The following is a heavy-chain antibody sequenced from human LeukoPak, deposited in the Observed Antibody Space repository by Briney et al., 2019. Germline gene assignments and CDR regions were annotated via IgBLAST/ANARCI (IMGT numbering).Heavy chain of an antibody. CDR1: GYTFTSYD. D-gene: IGHD4-17*01. J-gene: IGHJ4*02. V-gene: IGHV1-8*01. Sequence: ASVKVSCKASGYTFTSYDINWVRQAPGQGLEWMGWMNPNSGNTGYAQKFQGRVTMTRNTSISTAYMELSSLRSEDTAVYYCARRSLRRYYFDYWGQGTLVTVSS. CDR3: ARRSLRRYYFDY. CDR2: MNPNSGNT.